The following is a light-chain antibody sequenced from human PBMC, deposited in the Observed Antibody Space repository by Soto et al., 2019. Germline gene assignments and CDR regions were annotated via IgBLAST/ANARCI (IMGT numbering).Light chain of an antibody. CDR1: QSVLYSSNNKNH. CDR2: WAS. J-gene: IGKJ1*01. V-gene: IGKV4-1*01. Sequence: DIVMTQSPDSLAVSLGERATINCKSSQSVLYSSNNKNHLAWYQQKAGQPPKLLIYWASTRESGVPDRFSGSGSGTDFTLTISSLQAEDVAVYYCQQHYNTPWTFGQGTKVEI. CDR3: QQHYNTPWT.